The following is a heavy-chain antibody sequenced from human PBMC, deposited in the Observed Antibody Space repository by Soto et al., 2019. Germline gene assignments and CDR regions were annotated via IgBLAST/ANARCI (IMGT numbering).Heavy chain of an antibody. V-gene: IGHV1-18*04. CDR3: ARVRIVGATHNWFDP. CDR2: ISAYNGNT. D-gene: IGHD1-26*01. J-gene: IGHJ5*02. Sequence: ASVKVSCKASGYTFTIYCISWVRQAPGQGLEWMGWISAYNGNTNYAQKLQGRVTMTTDTSTSTAYMELRSLGSDDTAVYYCARVRIVGATHNWFDPWRQGPLVTVSS. CDR1: GYTFTIYC.